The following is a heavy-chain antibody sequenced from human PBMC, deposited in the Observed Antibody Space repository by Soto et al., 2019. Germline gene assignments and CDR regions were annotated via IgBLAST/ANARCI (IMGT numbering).Heavy chain of an antibody. CDR2: ISPYKGNT. J-gene: IGHJ4*02. CDR1: GYTFSSIG. D-gene: IGHD3-10*01. CDR3: ARDLDASGSYYPDY. V-gene: IGHV1-18*01. Sequence: QIQLVQSGAEVKKPGASVKVSCKASGYTFSSIGISWVRQAPGQGLEWMGWISPYKGNTHYAQGLQGRVTMTTDTPTSTAYMELRSLRSDDTAVYYCARDLDASGSYYPDYGGQEPLVTVPS.